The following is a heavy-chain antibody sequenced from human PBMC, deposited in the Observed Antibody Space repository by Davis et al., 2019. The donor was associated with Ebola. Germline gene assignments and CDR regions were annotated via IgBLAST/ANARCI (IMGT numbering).Heavy chain of an antibody. V-gene: IGHV4-38-2*02. Sequence: MPSETLSLTCTVSGYSISSGYYWGWIRQPPGKGLEWIGSIYHSGSTYYNPSLKSRVTISVDTSKNQFPLKLSSVTAADTAVYYCARSLLWFGEPPSYYFDYWGQGTLVTVSS. CDR1: GYSISSGYY. J-gene: IGHJ4*02. CDR3: ARSLLWFGEPPSYYFDY. CDR2: IYHSGST. D-gene: IGHD3-10*01.